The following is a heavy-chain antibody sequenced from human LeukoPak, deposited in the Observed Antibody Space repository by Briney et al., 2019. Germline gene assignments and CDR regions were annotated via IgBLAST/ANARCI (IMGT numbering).Heavy chain of an antibody. D-gene: IGHD3-9*01. CDR2: ISSSSRYI. CDR3: ARDISGVRYIFAY. J-gene: IGHJ4*02. CDR1: GFTFERYC. Sequence: GGSLRLSCSASGFTFERYCMNWVRQAPGKGLEWVSSISSSSRYIYYADSVKGRFTIPRDNAKNSLYLQMNSLRAEDTAVYYCARDISGVRYIFAYWGQGTLVTVSS. V-gene: IGHV3-21*01.